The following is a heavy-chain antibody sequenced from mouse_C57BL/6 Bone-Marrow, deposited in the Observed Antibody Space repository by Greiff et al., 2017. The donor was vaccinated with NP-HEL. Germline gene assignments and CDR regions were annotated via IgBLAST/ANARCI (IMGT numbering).Heavy chain of an antibody. Sequence: EVHLVASEGGLVQPGSSMQLSCTASGFTFRDYYMAWVRQVPEKGLEWVANINYDGSSTYYLDSLKSRFIISRDNAKNILYLQMSSLKSEDTATYYCARVPNWDDFDYWGQGTTLTVSS. J-gene: IGHJ2*01. CDR1: GFTFRDYY. D-gene: IGHD4-1*01. CDR2: INYDGSST. V-gene: IGHV5-16*01. CDR3: ARVPNWDDFDY.